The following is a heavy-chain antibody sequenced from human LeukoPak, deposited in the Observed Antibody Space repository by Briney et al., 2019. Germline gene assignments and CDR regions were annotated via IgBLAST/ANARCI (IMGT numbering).Heavy chain of an antibody. Sequence: PSETLSLTCTVSGGSISSGGYYWSWIRQHPGKGLEWIGYIYYSGSTYYNPSLKSRVTISVDTSKNQFSLKLSSVTAADTAVYYCASSGEDDYGGKGLYPFDYWGQGTLVTVSS. CDR1: GGSISSGGYY. D-gene: IGHD4-23*01. V-gene: IGHV4-31*03. J-gene: IGHJ4*02. CDR2: IYYSGST. CDR3: ASSGEDDYGGKGLYPFDY.